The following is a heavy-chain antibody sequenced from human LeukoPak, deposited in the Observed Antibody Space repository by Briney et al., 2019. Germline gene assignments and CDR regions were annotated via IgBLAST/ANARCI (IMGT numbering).Heavy chain of an antibody. CDR3: ARAYYYGSGSYYNPPPDY. D-gene: IGHD3-10*01. CDR2: IYYSGST. Sequence: SETLSLTCTVSGVSVSSGSYYWSWIRQPPGKGLEWIGYIYYSGSTNYNPSLKSRVTILVDTSKNQFSLKLSSVTAADTAVYYCARAYYYGSGSYYNPPPDYWGQGTLVTVSS. CDR1: GVSVSSGSYY. V-gene: IGHV4-61*01. J-gene: IGHJ4*02.